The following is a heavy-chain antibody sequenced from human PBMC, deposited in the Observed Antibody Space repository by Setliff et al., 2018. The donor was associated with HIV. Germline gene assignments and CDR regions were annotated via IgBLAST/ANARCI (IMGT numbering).Heavy chain of an antibody. J-gene: IGHJ2*01. CDR1: GGSISSSSYY. D-gene: IGHD2-15*01. Sequence: PSETLSLTCTVSGGSISSSSYYWGWIRQHPGKGLEWIGYIYYSGSTYYNPSLKSRVTMSVDTSKNQFSLKLSSVTAADTAVYYCARDLIGYCSGGSCNTGLDWYFDLWGRGTLVTVSS. CDR2: IYYSGST. CDR3: ARDLIGYCSGGSCNTGLDWYFDL. V-gene: IGHV4-39*07.